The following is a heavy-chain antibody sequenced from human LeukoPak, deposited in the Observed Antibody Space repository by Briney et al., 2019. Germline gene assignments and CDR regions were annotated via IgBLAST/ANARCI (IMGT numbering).Heavy chain of an antibody. CDR1: GYTFTSYD. V-gene: IGHV1-8*03. CDR3: ARGSLPLGLLPGYYMDV. CDR2: MNPNSGNT. Sequence: GSSVKVSCKASGYTFTSYDINWVRQATGQGLEWMGWMNPNSGNTGYAQMFQGRVTITRNTSISTAYMELSSLRSEDTAVYYCARGSLPLGLLPGYYMDVWGKGTTVTVSS. D-gene: IGHD2-21*01. J-gene: IGHJ6*03.